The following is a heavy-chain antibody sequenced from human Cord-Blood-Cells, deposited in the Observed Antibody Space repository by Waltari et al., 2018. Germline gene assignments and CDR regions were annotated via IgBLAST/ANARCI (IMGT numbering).Heavy chain of an antibody. J-gene: IGHJ6*02. D-gene: IGHD6-19*01. CDR1: GYTLTELS. CDR3: ATGARSVGPHPLASSMDV. Sequence: QVQLVQSGAEVKKPGASVKVSCKVSGYTLTELSMHWVRQAPGKGLEWMGGFGPEDGETIYAQKFQGRVTMTEDTSTDTAYMELSSLRSEDTAVYYCATGARSVGPHPLASSMDVWGQGTTVTVSS. V-gene: IGHV1-24*01. CDR2: FGPEDGET.